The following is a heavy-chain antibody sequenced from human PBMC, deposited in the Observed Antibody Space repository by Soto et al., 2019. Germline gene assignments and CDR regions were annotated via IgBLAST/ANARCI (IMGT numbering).Heavy chain of an antibody. CDR1: GFIFSGYA. J-gene: IGHJ4*02. CDR3: AKETSAYEIDY. D-gene: IGHD5-12*01. V-gene: IGHV3-30-3*01. CDR2: ISYDGNTK. Sequence: QVQLVESGGGVVQPGRSLRLSCAASGFIFSGYAMHWVRQAPGKGLEWVAVISYDGNTKYYADSVKGRFTVSRDNSKNTRYVQMNNLSAEDTAMYYFAKETSAYEIDYWGQGTLVTVSS.